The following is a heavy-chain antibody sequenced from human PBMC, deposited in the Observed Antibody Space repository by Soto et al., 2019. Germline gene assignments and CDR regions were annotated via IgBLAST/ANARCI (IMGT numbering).Heavy chain of an antibody. V-gene: IGHV4-31*03. CDR2: IYYSGST. CDR1: GGSISSGVYY. CDR3: ARDALVYYGSGNYMDV. Sequence: SETLSLTCTVSGGSISSGVYYWSWIRQHPGKGLEWIGYIYYSGSTYYNPSLKSRVTISVDTSKNQFSLKLSSVTAADTAVYYCARDALVYYGSGNYMDVWGKGTTVTVSS. D-gene: IGHD3-10*01. J-gene: IGHJ6*03.